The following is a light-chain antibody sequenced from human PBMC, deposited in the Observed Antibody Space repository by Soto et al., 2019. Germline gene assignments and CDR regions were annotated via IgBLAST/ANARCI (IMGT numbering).Light chain of an antibody. CDR1: SSDVGGYNY. CDR2: EVS. J-gene: IGLJ1*01. CDR3: SSYTSNSTNCV. V-gene: IGLV2-14*01. Sequence: QSALTQPASVSGSPGQSITISCTGTSSDVGGYNYVSWYQLHPGKAPKLIIYEVSHRPSGASNHFSGYKSGNTASLTISGLQAEDEADYYCSSYTSNSTNCVLGHGTKLT.